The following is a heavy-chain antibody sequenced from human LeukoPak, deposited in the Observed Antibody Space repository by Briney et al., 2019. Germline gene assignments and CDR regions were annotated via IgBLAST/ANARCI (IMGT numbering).Heavy chain of an antibody. CDR3: ARPYSSGWSGAFDI. Sequence: SETLSLTCTVSGGSISSYYWCWIRQPPGKGLEWIGNIYTSGNTNYNPSLKSRVAISVDTSKNQFSLKLNSVTAADTAVYYCARPYSSGWSGAFDIWGQGTMVTVSS. D-gene: IGHD6-19*01. V-gene: IGHV4-4*09. CDR1: GGSISSYY. J-gene: IGHJ3*02. CDR2: IYTSGNT.